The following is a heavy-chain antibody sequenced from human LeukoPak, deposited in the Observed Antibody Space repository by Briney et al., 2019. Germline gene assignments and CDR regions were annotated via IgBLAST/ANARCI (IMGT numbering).Heavy chain of an antibody. Sequence: GESLKISCKGSGYSFSSHWIGWVRQMPGKGLECMGIIYPGDSDTRYSPSFQGQVTISADKSISTAYLQWSSLKASDTAMYFCAKLGYCSNARCYAWDYWGQGTLVTVSS. CDR2: IYPGDSDT. CDR1: GYSFSSHW. V-gene: IGHV5-51*01. CDR3: AKLGYCSNARCYAWDY. J-gene: IGHJ4*02. D-gene: IGHD2-2*01.